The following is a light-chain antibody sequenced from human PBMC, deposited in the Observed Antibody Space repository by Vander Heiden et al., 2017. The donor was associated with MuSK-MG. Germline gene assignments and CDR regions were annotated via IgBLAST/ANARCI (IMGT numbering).Light chain of an antibody. CDR2: KAS. Sequence: DIQMTHSPSTLSASVGDRVTITCRASQSISSWLAWYQQKPGKAPKLLIYKASSLESGVPSRFSDSGSGTEFTLTISSLQPDDFATYYCQHENSYSFTFGQGTKMEIK. J-gene: IGKJ2*01. CDR1: QSISSW. CDR3: QHENSYSFT. V-gene: IGKV1-5*03.